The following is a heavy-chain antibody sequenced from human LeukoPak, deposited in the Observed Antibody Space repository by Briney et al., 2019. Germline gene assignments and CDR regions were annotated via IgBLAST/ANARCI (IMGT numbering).Heavy chain of an antibody. CDR1: GGSISSYY. V-gene: IGHV4-34*01. J-gene: IGHJ5*02. Sequence: PSETLSLTCTVSGGSISSYYWSWIRQPPGKGLEWIGEINHSGSTNYNPSLKSRVTISVDTSKNQFSLKLSSVTAADTAVYYCASSSGSYYNWFDPWAQGTLVTVSS. CDR3: ASSSGSYYNWFDP. D-gene: IGHD1-26*01. CDR2: INHSGST.